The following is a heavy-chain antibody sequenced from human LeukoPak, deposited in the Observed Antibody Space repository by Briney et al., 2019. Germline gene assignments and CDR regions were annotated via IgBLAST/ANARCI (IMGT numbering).Heavy chain of an antibody. Sequence: PSETLSLTCAVYGGSFSGYYWSWIRQPPGKGLEWVGEINHSGSTNYNLSLKSRVTISVDTSKNQFSLKLSSVTAADTAVYYCASGGGPQPYYFDYWGQGTLVTVSS. V-gene: IGHV4-34*01. CDR1: GGSFSGYY. D-gene: IGHD4-23*01. CDR2: INHSGST. CDR3: ASGGGPQPYYFDY. J-gene: IGHJ4*02.